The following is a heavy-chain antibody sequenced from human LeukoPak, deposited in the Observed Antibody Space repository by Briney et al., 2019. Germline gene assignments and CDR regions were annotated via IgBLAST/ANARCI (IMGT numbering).Heavy chain of an antibody. CDR2: IYPGDSDT. CDR1: GYSFTSYW. Sequence: GESLKISCKGSGYSFTSYWIGWVRQMPGKGLEWMGIIYPGDSDTRYSPSFQGQVTISADKSISTAYLQWSSLKASDTAMYYCARSWDTAMLHDAFDIWGQGTMVTVSS. CDR3: ARSWDTAMLHDAFDI. D-gene: IGHD5-18*01. V-gene: IGHV5-51*01. J-gene: IGHJ3*02.